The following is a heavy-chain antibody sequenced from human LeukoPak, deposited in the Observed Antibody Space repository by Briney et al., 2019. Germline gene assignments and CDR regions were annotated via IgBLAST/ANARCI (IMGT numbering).Heavy chain of an antibody. CDR2: IYYSGST. CDR3: ASGYWDDPISTDY. D-gene: IGHD1-1*01. J-gene: IGHJ4*02. CDR1: GGSISSSSYY. V-gene: IGHV4-39*01. Sequence: SETLSLTCTVSGGSISSSSYYWAWIRQPPGKGLEWIGNIYYSGSTYCNPSLKSRVTISVDTSKNQFSLRLSSVTAADTAVYYCASGYWDDPISTDYWGQGTLVTVSS.